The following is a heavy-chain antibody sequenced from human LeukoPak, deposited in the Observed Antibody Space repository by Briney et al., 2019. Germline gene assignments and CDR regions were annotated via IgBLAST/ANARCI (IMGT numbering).Heavy chain of an antibody. J-gene: IGHJ4*02. CDR3: ARFYCSSTSCFNDY. D-gene: IGHD2-2*01. CDR2: ISWNTNNT. Sequence: GGSLRLSCAASGFNFDDYAMHWVRQAPGEGLEWVSGISWNTNNTDYSDSVRGRFTISRDNAKNSLYLQMNSLRAEDTAVYYCARFYCSSTSCFNDYWGQGTLVTVSS. CDR1: GFNFDDYA. V-gene: IGHV3-9*01.